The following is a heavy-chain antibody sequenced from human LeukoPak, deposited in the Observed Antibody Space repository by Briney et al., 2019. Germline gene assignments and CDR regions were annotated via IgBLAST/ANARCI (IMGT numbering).Heavy chain of an antibody. D-gene: IGHD6-19*01. Sequence: ASVKVSCKASGYTFTSYDINWVRQATGQGLEWMGWVNPNSGNTGYAQKFQGRVTMTRNTSISTAYIELSSLRSEDTAVYYCAREGGWYRGLVDYWGQGTLVTVSS. CDR2: VNPNSGNT. CDR1: GYTFTSYD. J-gene: IGHJ4*02. V-gene: IGHV1-8*01. CDR3: AREGGWYRGLVDY.